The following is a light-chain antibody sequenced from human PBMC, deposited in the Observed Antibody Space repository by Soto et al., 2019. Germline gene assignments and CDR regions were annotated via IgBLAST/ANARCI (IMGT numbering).Light chain of an antibody. CDR2: EVN. V-gene: IGLV2-8*01. J-gene: IGLJ1*01. CDR3: SSYAGSSTLYL. Sequence: QSALTQPPSASGSLGQSVTISCTGTSSDVAIYKYVSWFQQHPGKAPKLIIYEVNKRPSGVPDRFSGSKSGNTASLTVSGLQADDEADYYCSSYAGSSTLYLFGTGTKLTVL. CDR1: SSDVAIYKY.